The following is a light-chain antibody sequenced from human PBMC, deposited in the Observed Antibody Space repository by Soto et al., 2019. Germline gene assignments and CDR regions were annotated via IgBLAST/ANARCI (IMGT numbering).Light chain of an antibody. CDR2: DAS. CDR1: QSVSSY. J-gene: IGKJ1*01. V-gene: IGKV3-11*01. Sequence: EIVLTQSPATLSLSPGERATLSCRASQSVSSYFAWYQQKPGQAPRLLIYDASNRATGIPARFSGSVSGTAFTLPNHSLYPEDFAVYYCQQRGNWPLTFGQGTKMEIK. CDR3: QQRGNWPLT.